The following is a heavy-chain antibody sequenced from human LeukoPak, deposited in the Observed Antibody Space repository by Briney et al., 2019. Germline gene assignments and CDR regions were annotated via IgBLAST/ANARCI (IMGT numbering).Heavy chain of an antibody. D-gene: IGHD6-6*01. CDR3: ARSGAARLSPYYYYYMDV. V-gene: IGHV3-30*01. J-gene: IGHJ6*03. CDR1: GFTFSSYA. Sequence: TGRSLRLSCAASGFTFSSYAMHWVRQAPGKGREWVAVISYDGSNKYYADSVKGRFTISRDNSKNTLYLQMNSLGAEDTAVYYCARSGAARLSPYYYYYMDVWGKGTTVTVSS. CDR2: ISYDGSNK.